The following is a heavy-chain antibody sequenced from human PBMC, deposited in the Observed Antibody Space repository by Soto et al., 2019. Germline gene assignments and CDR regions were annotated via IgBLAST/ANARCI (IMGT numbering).Heavy chain of an antibody. CDR3: ATSIAGTSCDY. D-gene: IGHD1-1*01. V-gene: IGHV3-7*01. CDR1: GFTFSSYW. Sequence: EVQLVESGGGLVQPGGSLRLSCAASGFTFSSYWMSWVRQAPGKGLEWVANIKQDGSEKYYVDSVKGRFTISSDNAKNSLYLQMNSVRAEDTAVYYCATSIAGTSCDYWGQGTLVTVCS. J-gene: IGHJ4*02. CDR2: IKQDGSEK.